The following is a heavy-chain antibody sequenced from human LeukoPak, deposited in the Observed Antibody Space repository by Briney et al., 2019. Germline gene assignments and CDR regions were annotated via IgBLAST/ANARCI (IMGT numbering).Heavy chain of an antibody. Sequence: SQTLSLTCTLSGHSISSGSYYWIWIPQPAGKGLEWIGRIYISGNTDYNPSLKSRVTISVDTSKNQFSLKLSSVTAADTAVYYCARDKTLAYCGGDCYPETWGQGALVTVSS. CDR3: ARDKTLAYCGGDCYPET. D-gene: IGHD2-21*01. J-gene: IGHJ5*02. CDR2: IYISGNT. CDR1: GHSISSGSYY. V-gene: IGHV4-61*02.